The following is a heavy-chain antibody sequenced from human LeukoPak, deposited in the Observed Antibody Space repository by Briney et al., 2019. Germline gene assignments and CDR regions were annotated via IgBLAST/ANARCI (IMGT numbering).Heavy chain of an antibody. D-gene: IGHD4-17*01. J-gene: IGHJ6*02. CDR2: IYTSGST. CDR3: ARGSYRNYYYYGMDV. Sequence: SETLSLTCTVSGGSISSYYWSWIRQPAGKGLEWIGRIYTSGSTNYNPSLKSRVTMSVDTSKNQFSLKLSSVTATDTAVYYCARGSYRNYYYYGMDVWGQGTTVTVSS. V-gene: IGHV4-4*07. CDR1: GGSISSYY.